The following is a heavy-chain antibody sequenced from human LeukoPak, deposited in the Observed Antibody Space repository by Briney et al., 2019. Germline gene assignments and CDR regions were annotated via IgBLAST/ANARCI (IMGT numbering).Heavy chain of an antibody. CDR2: IYYSGST. CDR3: ARARRLFGYYYYYMDV. J-gene: IGHJ6*03. CDR1: GGSISSYY. V-gene: IGHV4-59*12. Sequence: SETLSLTCSVSGGSISSYYWSWIRQPPGKGLEWIGYIYYSGSTDYNPSLKSRVTISVDTSKNQFSLKLRSVTAADTAVYYCARARRLFGYYYYYMDVWGKGTTVTISS. D-gene: IGHD3-22*01.